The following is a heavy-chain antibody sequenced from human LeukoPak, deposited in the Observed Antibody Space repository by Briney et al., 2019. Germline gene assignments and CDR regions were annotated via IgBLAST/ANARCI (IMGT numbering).Heavy chain of an antibody. CDR1: GFTFSNYD. CDR2: TSYDGSNK. J-gene: IGHJ4*02. V-gene: IGHV3-30*03. CDR3: ARGPDIVVVEFHGY. D-gene: IGHD2-2*01. Sequence: ERSLRLSCAASGFTFSNYDMHWVRQAPGKGLEWVAVTSYDGSNKIYADSVKGRCSISRDNSKNTLYLQLNSLRAEDTAVYYCARGPDIVVVEFHGYWGQGTLVTVSS.